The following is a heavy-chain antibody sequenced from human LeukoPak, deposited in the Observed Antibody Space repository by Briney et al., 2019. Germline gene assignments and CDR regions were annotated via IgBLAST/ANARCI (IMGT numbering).Heavy chain of an antibody. CDR2: IYYSGST. V-gene: IGHV4-59*01. D-gene: IGHD6-19*01. J-gene: IGHJ4*02. Sequence: SETLSLTCTASGGSISSYYWSWIRQPPGKGLEWIGYIYYSGSTNYNPSLKSRVTISVDTSKNQFSLKLSSVTAADTAVYYCARVGSGWTFDYWGQGTLVTVSS. CDR3: ARVGSGWTFDY. CDR1: GGSISSYY.